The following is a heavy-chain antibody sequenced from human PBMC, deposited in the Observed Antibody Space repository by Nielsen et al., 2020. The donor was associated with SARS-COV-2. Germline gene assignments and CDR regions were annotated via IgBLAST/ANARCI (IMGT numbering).Heavy chain of an antibody. D-gene: IGHD6-19*01. V-gene: IGHV3-7*03. CDR3: ARGGEYSSGWFTSYYGMDV. Sequence: GESRKNSCAASGFTFSSYWMSWVRQAPGKGLEWVANIKQDGSEKYYVDSVKGRFTISRDNAKNSLYLQMNSLRAEDTAVYYCARGGEYSSGWFTSYYGMDVWGQGTTVTVSS. J-gene: IGHJ6*02. CDR1: GFTFSSYW. CDR2: IKQDGSEK.